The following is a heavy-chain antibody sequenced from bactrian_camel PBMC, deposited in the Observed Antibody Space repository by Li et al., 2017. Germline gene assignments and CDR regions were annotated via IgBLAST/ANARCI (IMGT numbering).Heavy chain of an antibody. CDR1: GHSRGSNC. D-gene: IGHD2*01. CDR2: IRRDGGET. J-gene: IGHJ4*01. CDR3: AAEGPGGNSRCTLSVHEHNY. Sequence: QVQLVESGGGSVQAGGPLRLSCKVSGHSRGSNCVGWYRLPPGRAPAEREGIAAIRRDGGETWYAASVKGRFTISKDTSKNTLYLQMNSLTPEDTAMYYCAAEGPGGNSRCTLSVHEHNYWGQGTQVTVS. V-gene: IGHV3S55*01.